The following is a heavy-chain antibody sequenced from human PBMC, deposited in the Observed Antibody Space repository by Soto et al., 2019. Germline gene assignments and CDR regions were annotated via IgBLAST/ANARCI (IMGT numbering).Heavy chain of an antibody. D-gene: IGHD6-19*01. J-gene: IGHJ6*02. Sequence: GGSLRLSCAASGFTFSSYSMNWVRQAPGKGLEWVSYISSSSSTIYYADSVKGRFTISRDNAENSLYLQMNSLRDEDTAVYYCARERSQEWLALYGMDVWGQGTTVTVSS. CDR1: GFTFSSYS. CDR2: ISSSSSTI. CDR3: ARERSQEWLALYGMDV. V-gene: IGHV3-48*02.